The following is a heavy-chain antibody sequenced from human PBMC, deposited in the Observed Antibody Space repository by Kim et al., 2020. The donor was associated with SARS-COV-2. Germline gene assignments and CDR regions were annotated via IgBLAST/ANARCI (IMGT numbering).Heavy chain of an antibody. CDR2: N. Sequence: NDYAVSVKSRITINPDTSKNQFSLQLNSVTPEDTAVYYCAREGATGEYDYWGQGTLVTVSS. D-gene: IGHD1-26*01. V-gene: IGHV6-1*01. CDR3: AREGATGEYDY. J-gene: IGHJ4*02.